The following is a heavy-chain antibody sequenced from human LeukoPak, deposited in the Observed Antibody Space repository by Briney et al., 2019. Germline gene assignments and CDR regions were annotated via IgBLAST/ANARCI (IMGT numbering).Heavy chain of an antibody. V-gene: IGHV4-59*08. CDR3: ARHGYIYGYHFDY. Sequence: PSETLSLTCTVSGGSISSYYWSWIRQPPGKGLEWIGYIYYSGSTNYNPSLKSRVTISVDTSKNQFSLKLSSVTAADTAVYYCARHGYIYGYHFDYWGQGTLVTVSS. CDR2: IYYSGST. D-gene: IGHD5-18*01. J-gene: IGHJ4*02. CDR1: GGSISSYY.